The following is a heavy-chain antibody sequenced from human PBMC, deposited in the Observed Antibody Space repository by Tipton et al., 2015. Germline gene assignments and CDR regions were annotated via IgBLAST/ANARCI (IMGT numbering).Heavy chain of an antibody. V-gene: IGHV4-38-2*02. CDR1: GYFISDGHF. CDR3: ARGDDSTSMATGFDY. D-gene: IGHD2/OR15-2a*01. Sequence: PGLVKPSETLSLTCTVSGYFISDGHFWGWVRQSPVKGLEWIAGMHHKGDAYYNPSLGSRATLALDTPKNQFSLTLISATAADTALYYCARGDDSTSMATGFDYWGRGALVTVSS. CDR2: MHHKGDA. J-gene: IGHJ4*01.